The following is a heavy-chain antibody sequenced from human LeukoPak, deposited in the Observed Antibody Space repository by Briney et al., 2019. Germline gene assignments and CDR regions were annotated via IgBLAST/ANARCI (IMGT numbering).Heavy chain of an antibody. CDR1: GYTFTGYY. V-gene: IGHV1-2*02. J-gene: IGHJ4*02. D-gene: IGHD1-20*01. Sequence: ASVKVSCKASGYTFTGYYMHWVRQAPGQGREWMGWINPNSGGTNYAQKFQGRVTMTRDTSISTAYMELSRLRSDDTAVYYCARELDNWSPPDYWGQGTLVTVSS. CDR3: ARELDNWSPPDY. CDR2: INPNSGGT.